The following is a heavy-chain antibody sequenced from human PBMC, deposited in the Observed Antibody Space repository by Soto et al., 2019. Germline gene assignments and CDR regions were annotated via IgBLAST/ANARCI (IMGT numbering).Heavy chain of an antibody. CDR2: IIPIFGTA. V-gene: IGHV1-69*12. J-gene: IGHJ5*02. Sequence: QVQLVQSGAEVKKPGSSVKVSCKASGGTFSSYAISWVRQAPEQGLEWMGGIIPIFGTANYAQKFQGRVTITADESTSTAYMELSSLRSEDTAVYYCARARVWSGYYIGGGTGGWFDPWGQGTLVTVSS. CDR3: ARARVWSGYYIGGGTGGWFDP. CDR1: GGTFSSYA. D-gene: IGHD3-3*01.